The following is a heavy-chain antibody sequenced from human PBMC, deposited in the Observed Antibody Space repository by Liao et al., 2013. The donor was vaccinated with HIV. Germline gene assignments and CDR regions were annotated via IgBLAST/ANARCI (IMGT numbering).Heavy chain of an antibody. CDR3: ARVPRGQLVNAYFNS. CDR1: GGSISSYY. Sequence: QVQLQESGPGVVKPTETLSLTCTVSGGSISSYYWTWIRQPAGKGLEWIGRIYASGGTKYNPSLKSRVTMSVDTSANQFSLRLRSVTAADTALYFCARVPRGQLVNAYFNSWGQGVHVTVYS. CDR2: IYASGGT. J-gene: IGHJ4*02. V-gene: IGHV4-4*07. D-gene: IGHD5-24*01.